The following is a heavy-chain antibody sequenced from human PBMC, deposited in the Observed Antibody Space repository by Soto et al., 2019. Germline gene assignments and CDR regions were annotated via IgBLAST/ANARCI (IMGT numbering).Heavy chain of an antibody. CDR3: ARPWGQLSTYYDGMDT. CDR2: ISYDGDNK. J-gene: IGHJ6*02. CDR1: GFTFRNYA. Sequence: QVQLVESGGGVVQPGRSLPLSCAASGFTFRNYAMHWVRQSPGNGLEWVATISYDGDNKYYTDSVKGPFTISRDNSKNTLYLQMNSLRPEDTAVYYCARPWGQLSTYYDGMDTWGQGPKVTVSS. D-gene: IGHD3-16*01. V-gene: IGHV3-30-3*01.